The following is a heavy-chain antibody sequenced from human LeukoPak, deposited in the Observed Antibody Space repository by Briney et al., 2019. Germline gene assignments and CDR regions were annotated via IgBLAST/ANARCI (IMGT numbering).Heavy chain of an antibody. Sequence: PGGSLRLSCAASGFTFSSYAKHWVRQAPGKGLEWVAVISYDGSNKYYADSVKGRFTISRDNSKNTLYLQMNSLRAEDTAVYYCATQTYYYDSSGYYSPYQDFDYWGQGTLVTVSS. CDR1: GFTFSSYA. D-gene: IGHD3-22*01. CDR2: ISYDGSNK. J-gene: IGHJ4*02. V-gene: IGHV3-30*04. CDR3: ATQTYYYDSSGYYSPYQDFDY.